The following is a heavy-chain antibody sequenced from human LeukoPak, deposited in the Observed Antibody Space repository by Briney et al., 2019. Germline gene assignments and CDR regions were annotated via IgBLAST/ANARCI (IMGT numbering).Heavy chain of an antibody. D-gene: IGHD1-26*01. CDR1: GFTFSNAW. V-gene: IGHV3-15*01. CDR3: TTDFTWAPYYMDV. J-gene: IGHJ6*03. Sequence: GGSLRLSCAASGFTFSNAWMSWVRQAPGKGLEWVGRIKSKTDGGTTDYAAPVKGRFTISRDDSKNTLYLQMNSLKTEDTAVYYCTTDFTWAPYYMDVWGKGTTVTVSS. CDR2: IKSKTDGGTT.